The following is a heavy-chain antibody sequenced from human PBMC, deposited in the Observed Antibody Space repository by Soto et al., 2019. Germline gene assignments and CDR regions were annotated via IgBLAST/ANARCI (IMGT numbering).Heavy chain of an antibody. CDR3: ARGTRTTDV. CDR1: GDTFTNYD. J-gene: IGHJ6*02. CDR2: MNPNSGNT. D-gene: IGHD1-7*01. V-gene: IGHV1-8*01. Sequence: QVQLVQSGAEVKKPGASVKVSCKASGDTFTNYDINWVRQATGQGLEWMGWMNPNSGNTGYAQKFQGRVTMTRNTSISTAFMELSSLGSEDTAIYYCARGTRTTDVWGQGTTVTVSS.